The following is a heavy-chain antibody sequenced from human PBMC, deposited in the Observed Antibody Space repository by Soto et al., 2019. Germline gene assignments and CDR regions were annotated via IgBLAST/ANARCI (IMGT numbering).Heavy chain of an antibody. D-gene: IGHD1-1*01. J-gene: IGHJ4*02. Sequence: SETLSLTCSVSGVSISSYYWSWIRQTPGKGLEWIGYIYHTGSTKYNPSLASRVTISIETSKNQFSLKLSSATPADTAVYYCARAGGYNYHYDFWGQGTLVTVSS. CDR1: GVSISSYY. V-gene: IGHV4-59*01. CDR2: IYHTGST. CDR3: ARAGGYNYHYDF.